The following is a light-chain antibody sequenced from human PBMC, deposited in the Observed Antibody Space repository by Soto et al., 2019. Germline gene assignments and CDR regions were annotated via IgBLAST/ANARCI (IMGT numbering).Light chain of an antibody. V-gene: IGLV2-14*01. CDR2: EVS. CDR3: SSYTTSGTHV. Sequence: QSALTQPASVSGSPGQSITISCTGTSSDVGGYNYVSWYQQHPGKAPKLMISEVSHRPSGVSTRFSGSKSGNTASLTISGLQAEDEADYYCSSYTTSGTHVFGGGTKVTVL. CDR1: SSDVGGYNY. J-gene: IGLJ1*01.